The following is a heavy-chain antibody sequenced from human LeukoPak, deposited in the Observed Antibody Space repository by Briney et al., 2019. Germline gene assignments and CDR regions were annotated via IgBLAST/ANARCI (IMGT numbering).Heavy chain of an antibody. V-gene: IGHV4-59*01. CDR3: ARDSDTAMGY. J-gene: IGHJ4*02. Sequence: GSLRLSCAASGFIFDDYAMHWVRQAPGKGLEWIGYIYHSGSTNYNPSLKSRVTISVDTSKNQFSLKLSSVTAADTAVYYCARDSDTAMGYWGQGTLATVSS. CDR1: GFIFDDYA. D-gene: IGHD5-18*01. CDR2: IYHSGST.